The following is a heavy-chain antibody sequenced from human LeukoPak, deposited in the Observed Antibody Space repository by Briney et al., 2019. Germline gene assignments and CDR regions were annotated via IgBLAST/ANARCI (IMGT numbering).Heavy chain of an antibody. CDR1: GYTFTSYG. D-gene: IGHD6-19*01. CDR2: ISAYNGNT. J-gene: IGHJ4*02. Sequence: ASVKVSCKASGYTFTSYGISWVRQAPGQGLEWMGWISAYNGNTNYALKLQGRVTMTTDTSTSTAYMELRSLRSDDTAVYYCAREEDSSGWYLVGPNFDYWGQGTLVTVSS. V-gene: IGHV1-18*01. CDR3: AREEDSSGWYLVGPNFDY.